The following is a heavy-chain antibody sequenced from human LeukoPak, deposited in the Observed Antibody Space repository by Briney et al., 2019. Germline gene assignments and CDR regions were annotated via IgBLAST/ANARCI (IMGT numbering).Heavy chain of an antibody. Sequence: GGSLRLSCAASGFTFSSYAMSWVRQAPGKGLEWVSAISGSGGSTYYADSVKGRFTISRDNSKNTLYLQMNSLRAEDTAVYYCAKDEGGPLRYFDWFIRHNDAFDIWGQGTMVTVSS. CDR3: AKDEGGPLRYFDWFIRHNDAFDI. CDR1: GFTFSSYA. D-gene: IGHD3-9*01. V-gene: IGHV3-23*01. J-gene: IGHJ3*02. CDR2: ISGSGGST.